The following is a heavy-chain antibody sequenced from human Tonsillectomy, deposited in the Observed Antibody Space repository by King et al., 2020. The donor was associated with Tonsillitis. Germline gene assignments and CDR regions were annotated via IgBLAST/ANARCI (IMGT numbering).Heavy chain of an antibody. CDR2: ISYDGSNK. D-gene: IGHD1-7*01. J-gene: IGHJ5*02. V-gene: IGHV3-30-3*01. CDR1: GFTFSSYA. Sequence: VQLVESGGGVVQPGRSLRLSCAASGFTFSSYAMHWVRQAPGKGLEWVAVISYDGSNKYYADSVKGRFTISRDNSKNTLYLQMNSLRAEDTAVYYCARGATGTTLWFDPWGQGTLVTVSS. CDR3: ARGATGTTLWFDP.